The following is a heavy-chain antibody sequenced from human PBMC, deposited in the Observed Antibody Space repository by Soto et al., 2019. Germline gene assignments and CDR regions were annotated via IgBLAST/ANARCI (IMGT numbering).Heavy chain of an antibody. CDR1: GFTFSSYG. Sequence: GGSLRLSCAASGFTFSSYGMHWVRQAPGKGLEWVAVIWYDGSNKYYADSVKGRFTISRDNSKNTLYLQMNSLRAEDTDVYYCARDSLRFLAYYYGMDVWGQGTTVTVSS. V-gene: IGHV3-33*01. J-gene: IGHJ6*02. CDR3: ARDSLRFLAYYYGMDV. D-gene: IGHD3-3*01. CDR2: IWYDGSNK.